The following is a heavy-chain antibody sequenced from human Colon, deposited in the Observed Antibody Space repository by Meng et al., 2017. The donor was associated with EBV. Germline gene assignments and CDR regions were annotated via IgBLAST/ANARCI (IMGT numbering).Heavy chain of an antibody. V-gene: IGHV4-39*01. D-gene: IGHD6-19*01. CDR2: ICGTAYT. Sequence: LFPSSGAAGRFSSNSICCVGQARRHPLEGLEWIGPICGTAYTSYNLQLKGRVTVSKDTSRTQFALWLTSVNAAATAVCYCVVSSGWVKTEFDPWGHGTLVTVSS. CDR3: VVSSGWVKTEFDP. CDR1: GRFSSNSICC. J-gene: IGHJ5*02.